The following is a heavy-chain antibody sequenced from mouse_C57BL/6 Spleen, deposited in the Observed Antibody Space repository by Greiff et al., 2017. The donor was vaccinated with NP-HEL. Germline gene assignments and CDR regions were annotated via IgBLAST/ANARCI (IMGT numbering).Heavy chain of an antibody. V-gene: IGHV1-54*01. CDR2: INPGSGGT. Sequence: QVQLQQSGAELVRPGTSVKVSCKASGYAFTNYLIEWVKQRPGQGLEWIGVINPGSGGTNYNEKFKGKATLTADKSSSTAYMQLSSLTAEDSAVYFCARTYEGSYFDYWGQGTTLTVSS. J-gene: IGHJ2*01. CDR3: ARTYEGSYFDY. CDR1: GYAFTNYL. D-gene: IGHD2-3*01.